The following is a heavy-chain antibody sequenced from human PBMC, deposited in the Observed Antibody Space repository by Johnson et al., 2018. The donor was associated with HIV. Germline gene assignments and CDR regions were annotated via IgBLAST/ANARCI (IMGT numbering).Heavy chain of an antibody. CDR1: GFTFSSYG. J-gene: IGHJ3*02. D-gene: IGHD2-2*01. CDR2: IRSDGSNK. CDR3: ARGKLPAALRRGDAFDI. Sequence: QVQLVESGGGVVQPGRSLRLSCAASGFTFSSYGMHWVRQAPGKGMEWVAVIRSDGSNKYYADSVKGRFTISRDTAKTSLYLQMNSLRAEETALYYCARGKLPAALRRGDAFDIWAQGTMVTVSS. V-gene: IGHV3-33*01.